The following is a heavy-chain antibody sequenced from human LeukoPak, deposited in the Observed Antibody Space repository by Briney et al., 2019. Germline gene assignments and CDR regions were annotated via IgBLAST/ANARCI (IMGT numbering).Heavy chain of an antibody. CDR3: ARATPNRNDEALAFDI. CDR1: GSIFTGCY. V-gene: IGHV1-2*04. D-gene: IGHD1-1*01. CDR2: INPNSGGT. Sequence: SVKVSCTASGSIFTGCYMHWLRQAPGQGVEWMGWINPNSGGTNSAKKFQGWVTMTRATSITTAYMELSRLRSDDAAVYYCARATPNRNDEALAFDIWGQGTMVTVSS. J-gene: IGHJ3*02.